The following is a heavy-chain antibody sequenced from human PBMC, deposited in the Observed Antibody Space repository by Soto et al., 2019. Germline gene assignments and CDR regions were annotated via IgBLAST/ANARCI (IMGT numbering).Heavy chain of an antibody. CDR2: IYYSGST. J-gene: IGHJ6*02. D-gene: IGHD1-26*01. CDR1: GGSVSSGSYY. CDR3: ARGRRYSGSYYSELHYYYGMDV. V-gene: IGHV4-61*01. Sequence: SETLSLTCTVSGGSVSSGSYYWSWIRQPPGKGLEWIGYIYYSGSTNYNPSLKSRVTISVDTSKNQFSLKLSSVTAADTAVYYCARGRRYSGSYYSELHYYYGMDVWGQGTTVTVSS.